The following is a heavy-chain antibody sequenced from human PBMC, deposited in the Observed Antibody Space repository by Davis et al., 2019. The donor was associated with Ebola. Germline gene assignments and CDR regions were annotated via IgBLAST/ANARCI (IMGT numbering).Heavy chain of an antibody. Sequence: GGSLRLSCAASGFTVSSNYMSWVRQAPGKGLEWVSAISGSGGSTYYADSVKGRFTISRDNAKNSLYLQMNSLRAEDTAVYYCARDSNDFWSGYYQYYFDYWGQGTLVTGSS. CDR1: GFTVSSNY. J-gene: IGHJ4*02. V-gene: IGHV3-21*01. CDR2: ISGSGGST. CDR3: ARDSNDFWSGYYQYYFDY. D-gene: IGHD3-3*01.